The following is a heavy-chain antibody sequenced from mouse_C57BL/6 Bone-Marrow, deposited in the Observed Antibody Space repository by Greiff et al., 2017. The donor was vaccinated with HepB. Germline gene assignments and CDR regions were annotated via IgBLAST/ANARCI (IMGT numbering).Heavy chain of an antibody. CDR2: IDPRSGNT. Sequence: QVHVKQSGAELARPGASVKLSCKASGYTFTSYGISWVKQRTGQGLEWIGEIDPRSGNTYYHEKFKGKATLTADKSSSTAYMELRSLTSEDSAVYFCARGGLFAYWGQGTLVTVSA. D-gene: IGHD3-3*01. V-gene: IGHV1-81*01. CDR1: GYTFTSYG. J-gene: IGHJ3*01. CDR3: ARGGLFAY.